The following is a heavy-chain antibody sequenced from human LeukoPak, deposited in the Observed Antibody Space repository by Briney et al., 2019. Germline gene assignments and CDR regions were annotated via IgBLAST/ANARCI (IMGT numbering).Heavy chain of an antibody. Sequence: SEALSLTCAVSGGSISTGGYSWSWIRQPPGKGLEWIGYIYYSGSTYYNPSLKSRVTISVDRSKNQISLKLTSVTAADTAVYYCARSGYYGSGSFSNFDYWGQGTLVTVSS. J-gene: IGHJ4*02. CDR2: IYYSGST. V-gene: IGHV4-30-2*01. CDR3: ARSGYYGSGSFSNFDY. D-gene: IGHD3-10*01. CDR1: GGSISTGGYS.